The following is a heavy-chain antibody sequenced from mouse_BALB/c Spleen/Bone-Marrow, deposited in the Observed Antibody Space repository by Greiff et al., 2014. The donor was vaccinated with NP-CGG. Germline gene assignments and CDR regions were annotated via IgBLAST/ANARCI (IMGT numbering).Heavy chain of an antibody. D-gene: IGHD6-1*01. CDR3: ARSLRYGYFDV. Sequence: VQLQQSGPELEKPGASVKISCKASGYSFTGYNMNWVKQSNGKSLEWIGNIAPYYGGTSYNQKFKGKATLTVDKSSSTAYMQLKSLTSDDAAVYYCARSLRYGYFDVWGAGTTVTVSS. V-gene: IGHV1-39*01. J-gene: IGHJ1*01. CDR2: IAPYYGGT. CDR1: GYSFTGYN.